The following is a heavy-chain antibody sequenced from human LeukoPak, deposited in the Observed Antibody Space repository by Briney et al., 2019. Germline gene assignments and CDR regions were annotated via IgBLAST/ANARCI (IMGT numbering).Heavy chain of an antibody. CDR3: ARNILFAFDI. J-gene: IGHJ3*02. V-gene: IGHV1-18*01. CDR2: ISTYNGNT. CDR1: GYTFSNYD. Sequence: ASVKVSCTASGYTFSNYDISWVRQAPGQGLEWMGWISTYNGNTNYTQKLQGRVTMTTDTSTSTAYMELRSLSSDDTAMYYCARNILFAFDIWGQGTMVTVSS.